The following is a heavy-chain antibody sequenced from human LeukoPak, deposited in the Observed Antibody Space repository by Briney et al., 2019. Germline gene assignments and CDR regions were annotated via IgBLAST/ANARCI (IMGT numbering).Heavy chain of an antibody. Sequence: ASVKVSCKASGGTFSSYVISWVREGPGQGLECMVRIIPILVIANYAQKFQGRVTITADKSTSTAYMELSSLRSEDTAVYYCASPPADYYDSRDYFDYWGQGTLVTVSS. CDR3: ASPPADYYDSRDYFDY. V-gene: IGHV1-69*04. CDR2: IIPILVIA. J-gene: IGHJ4*02. D-gene: IGHD3-22*01. CDR1: GGTFSSYV.